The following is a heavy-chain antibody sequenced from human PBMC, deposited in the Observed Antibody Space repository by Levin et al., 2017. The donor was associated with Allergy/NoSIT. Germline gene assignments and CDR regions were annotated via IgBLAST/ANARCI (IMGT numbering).Heavy chain of an antibody. J-gene: IGHJ6*02. CDR3: TRGGFSYGPSAASSDYYYYGMDV. Sequence: SCTPSEFTFGDYAMSWFRQAPGKGLEWVGFIRSKAYGGTTEYAASVKGRFTISRDDSKSIAYLQMNSLKTEDTAVYYCTRGGFSYGPSAASSDYYYYGMDVWGQGTTVTVSS. V-gene: IGHV3-49*03. D-gene: IGHD5-18*01. CDR2: IRSKAYGGTT. CDR1: EFTFGDYA.